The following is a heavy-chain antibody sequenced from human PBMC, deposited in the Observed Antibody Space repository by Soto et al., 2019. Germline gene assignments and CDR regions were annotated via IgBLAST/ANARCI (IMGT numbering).Heavy chain of an antibody. Sequence: QVQLQESGPGLVKPSETLSLTYTVSGGSISSYYWSWIRQPAGKGLEYIGRIYASGSTNYNPSLKSRVTMSVDTSKNQFSLRLSSVTAADTAVYYCARDSRCRSSNCNGLDVWGQGTTVTVSS. CDR2: IYASGST. V-gene: IGHV4-4*07. D-gene: IGHD1-1*01. CDR1: GGSISSYY. CDR3: ARDSRCRSSNCNGLDV. J-gene: IGHJ6*02.